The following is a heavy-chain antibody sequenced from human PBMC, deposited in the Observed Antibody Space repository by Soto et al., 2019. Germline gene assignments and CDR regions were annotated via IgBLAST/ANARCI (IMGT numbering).Heavy chain of an antibody. J-gene: IGHJ4*02. Sequence: QVQLVQSGAEVKKPGASVRVSCKPSGYTLTNYAIQWVRQAAGQRLEWLGWIDPGSGKATYSQKVQDRIIISRDTSASTFYMDLSSLTSEDTAVYFCTRDLNVGNPFDYWGQGALVTVSS. CDR2: IDPGSGKA. D-gene: IGHD1-1*01. CDR1: GYTLTNYA. CDR3: TRDLNVGNPFDY. V-gene: IGHV1-3*01.